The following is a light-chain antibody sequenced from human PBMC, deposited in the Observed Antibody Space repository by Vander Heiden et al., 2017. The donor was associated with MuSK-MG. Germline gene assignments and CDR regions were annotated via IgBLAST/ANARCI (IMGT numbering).Light chain of an antibody. CDR2: AAS. V-gene: IGKV1-39*01. Sequence: DIQMTQSPSSLSASVGDRVTITCRASQSISSYLNWYQQKPGKAPKLLIYAASSLQSGVPSRFSGSGSGTDFTLTISSLQPEDFATYYCQQSYSTPQITFGQGTRLXIK. CDR3: QQSYSTPQIT. J-gene: IGKJ5*01. CDR1: QSISSY.